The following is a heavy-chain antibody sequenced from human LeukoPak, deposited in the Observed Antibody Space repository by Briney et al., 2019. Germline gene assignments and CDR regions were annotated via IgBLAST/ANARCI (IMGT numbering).Heavy chain of an antibody. J-gene: IGHJ4*02. CDR1: GGSISGYY. CDR3: VRHPWRMGSRDYNFDD. D-gene: IGHD3-16*01. V-gene: IGHV4-59*08. CDR2: LYYSGST. Sequence: PSETLSLTCTVSGGSISGYYWSWIPQPPGKGLEWIGHLYYSGSTNYHPSLKSRVTISVDTSKNQFSLKMTSVTAADTAVYYCVRHPWRMGSRDYNFDDWGQGTLVSVSS.